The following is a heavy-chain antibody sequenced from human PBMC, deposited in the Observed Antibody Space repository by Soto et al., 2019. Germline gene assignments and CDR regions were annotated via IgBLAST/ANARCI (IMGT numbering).Heavy chain of an antibody. CDR3: AKDRRADWESYYYYAMDV. D-gene: IGHD1-26*01. CDR1: GGTFSSFT. CDR2: IIPIYGTA. J-gene: IGHJ6*02. Sequence: QVQLVQSGAEVKKPGSSVKVSCTASGGTFSSFTISWVRQAPGQGLEWMGGIIPIYGTANYAQKFQGRVTITADASTRTAYMELSSLRSEDTAVYYCAKDRRADWESYYYYAMDVWGQGTTVTVSS. V-gene: IGHV1-69*01.